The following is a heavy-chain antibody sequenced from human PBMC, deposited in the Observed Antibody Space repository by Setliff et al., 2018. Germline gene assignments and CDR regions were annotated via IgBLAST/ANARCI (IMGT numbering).Heavy chain of an antibody. J-gene: IGHJ3*01. D-gene: IGHD6-13*01. V-gene: IGHV1-69*04. CDR2: IIPILGIA. CDR3: ARDLLRSSSWRPDVFDV. Sequence: SVKVSCKASGGTFSSYTIRWVRQAPGQGLEWMGRIIPILGIANYAQKFPGRVTITADKSTSTAYMELRSLIFDDTAIYYCARDLLRSSSWRPDVFDVWGQGTMVTVSS. CDR1: GGTFSSYT.